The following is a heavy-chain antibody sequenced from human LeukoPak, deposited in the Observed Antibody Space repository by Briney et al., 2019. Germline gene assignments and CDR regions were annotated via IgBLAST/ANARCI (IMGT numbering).Heavy chain of an antibody. J-gene: IGHJ4*02. V-gene: IGHV3-48*03. Sequence: PGGSLRLSCAASGFTFSRYELNWVRQAPGKGLEWVSYISSSGSIIYYADSVKGRFTISRDNAKNTLFLQMNSLRAEDTAVYYCGRSGDFWSGSGVAYWGQGTLVTVSS. D-gene: IGHD3-3*01. CDR2: ISSSGSII. CDR3: GRSGDFWSGSGVAY. CDR1: GFTFSRYE.